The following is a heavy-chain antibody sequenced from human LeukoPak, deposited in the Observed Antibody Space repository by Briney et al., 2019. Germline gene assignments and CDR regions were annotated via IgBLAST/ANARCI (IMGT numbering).Heavy chain of an antibody. CDR3: ARVTLGDSYGPCDY. D-gene: IGHD5-18*01. J-gene: IGHJ4*02. V-gene: IGHV3-48*01. CDR2: ISGTSNTK. Sequence: GGSLRLSCAGSGFTFSSYSMNWVRQAPGKGLEWVSYISGTSNTKYYADSVKGRFTVSRDNAKNSLYLQMNSLRAEDTAIYYCARVTLGDSYGPCDYWGQGTLVTVSS. CDR1: GFTFSSYS.